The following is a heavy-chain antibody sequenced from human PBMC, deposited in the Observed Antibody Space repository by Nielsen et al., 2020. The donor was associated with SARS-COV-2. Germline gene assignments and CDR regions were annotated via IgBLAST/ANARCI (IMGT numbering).Heavy chain of an antibody. J-gene: IGHJ3*02. CDR1: GFSYFSRSW. Sequence: GESLKISCAASGFSYFSRSWMSWVRQAPGKGLEWLSIIYRSDNSYYADSVKGRFTISRDNSKNTLYLQMNSLSGDDTAVYYCASGSGDSLAFDIWGQGTMVIVSS. CDR3: ASGSGDSLAFDI. CDR2: IYRSDNS. D-gene: IGHD1-26*01. V-gene: IGHV3-53*01.